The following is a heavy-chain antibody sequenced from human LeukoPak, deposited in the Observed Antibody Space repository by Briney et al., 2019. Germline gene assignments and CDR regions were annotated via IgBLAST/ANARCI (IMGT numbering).Heavy chain of an antibody. CDR1: GFIFNNYA. CDR2: ISWNSGTI. V-gene: IGHV3-9*01. J-gene: IGHJ4*02. D-gene: IGHD6-19*01. CDR3: AKDNRRHYTSGPNPDSLH. Sequence: GGSLRLSCAGSGFIFNNYAMHWVRQPPGKGLEWVSGISWNSGTIDYADSVRGRFTISRDNAKNFLYLQMDSLRVEDTAFYYCAKDNRRHYTSGPNPDSLHWGQGALVTVSS.